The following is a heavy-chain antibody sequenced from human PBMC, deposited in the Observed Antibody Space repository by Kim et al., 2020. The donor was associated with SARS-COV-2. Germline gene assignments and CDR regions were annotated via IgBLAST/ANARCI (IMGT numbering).Heavy chain of an antibody. V-gene: IGHV1-2*04. CDR3: ARDESSSWYKGFNY. J-gene: IGHJ4*02. Sequence: ASVKVSCKASGYTFTGYYMHWVRQAPGQGLEWMGWINPNSGGTNYAQKFQGWVTMTRDTSISTAYMELSRLRSDDTAVYYCARDESSSWYKGFNYWGQGTLVTVSS. CDR2: INPNSGGT. D-gene: IGHD6-13*01. CDR1: GYTFTGYY.